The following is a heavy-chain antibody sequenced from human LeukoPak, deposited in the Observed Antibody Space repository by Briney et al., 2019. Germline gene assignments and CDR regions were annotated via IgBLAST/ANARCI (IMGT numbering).Heavy chain of an antibody. V-gene: IGHV1-8*01. J-gene: IGHJ4*02. Sequence: ASVKVSCKASGYTFTSYDINWVRQATGQGLEWMGWMNPNSGNTGYAQKFQGRVTMTRNTSISTAYMELSSLRSEDTAVYYCARGPSSNSQLWFLWNCLDYWGQGTLVTVSS. CDR1: GYTFTSYD. CDR3: ARGPSSNSQLWFLWNCLDY. CDR2: MNPNSGNT. D-gene: IGHD3-10*01.